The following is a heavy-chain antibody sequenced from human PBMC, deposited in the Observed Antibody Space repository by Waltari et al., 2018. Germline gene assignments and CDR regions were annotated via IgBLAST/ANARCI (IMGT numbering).Heavy chain of an antibody. J-gene: IGHJ6*03. CDR3: ARGGDNWNRFDMDV. CDR2: INPNSGGT. D-gene: IGHD1-20*01. CDR1: GYTFMGYY. V-gene: IGHV1-2*04. Sequence: QVQLVQSGAAVKKPESSVKVCCKASGYTFMGYYMHWVQHAPGQGLEWMGWINPNSGGTNYAQKFQGWVTMTRDTSISTAYMELSRLRSDDTAVYYCARGGDNWNRFDMDVWGKGTTVTVSS.